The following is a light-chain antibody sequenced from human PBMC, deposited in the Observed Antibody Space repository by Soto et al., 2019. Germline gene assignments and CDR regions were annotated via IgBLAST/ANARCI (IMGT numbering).Light chain of an antibody. CDR3: QEYNAYSMT. Sequence: DIQMTQFPSTLSAYVGDRVTITCRASQSISSWLAWYQQKPGKAPKLLIYKASTLETGVPSRFSGSGSGTEFTLSISSLQPDDFGTYYGQEYNAYSMTFGQGTRLESK. V-gene: IGKV1-5*03. CDR1: QSISSW. J-gene: IGKJ5*01. CDR2: KAS.